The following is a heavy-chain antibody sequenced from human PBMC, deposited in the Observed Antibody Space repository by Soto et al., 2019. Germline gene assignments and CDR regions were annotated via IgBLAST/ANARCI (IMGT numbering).Heavy chain of an antibody. CDR2: INAGNGNT. CDR3: ARWWPDNWFYP. D-gene: IGHD2-15*01. J-gene: IGHJ5*02. CDR1: GYTFTNYC. Sequence: ASVKVSRKASGYTFTNYCISWVRQAPGQRLEWMGWINAGNGNTKYSQKFQGRVTITRDTSASTAYMELSSLRSEDTAVYYCARWWPDNWFYPWGQGTLVTVS. V-gene: IGHV1-3*01.